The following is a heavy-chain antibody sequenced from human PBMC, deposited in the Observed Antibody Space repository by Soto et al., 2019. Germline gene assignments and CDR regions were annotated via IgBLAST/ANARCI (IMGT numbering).Heavy chain of an antibody. Sequence: ASVKVSCKASGYTFTSYDINWVRQATGQGLEWMGWMNPNSGNTGYAQKFQGRVTMTRNTSISTAYMELSSLRSEDTAVYYCARGIHGMFRRHDAFDIWGQGTMVTVSS. D-gene: IGHD3-10*02. J-gene: IGHJ3*02. CDR1: GYTFTSYD. CDR3: ARGIHGMFRRHDAFDI. CDR2: MNPNSGNT. V-gene: IGHV1-8*01.